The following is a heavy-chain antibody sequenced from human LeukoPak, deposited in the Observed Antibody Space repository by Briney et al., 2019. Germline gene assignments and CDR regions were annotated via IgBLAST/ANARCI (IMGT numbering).Heavy chain of an antibody. Sequence: PGGSLRLSCAASGFTFSSYGMHWVRQAPGKGLEWVSSISTSSSYIYYADSVKGRFTISRHNAKNSLYLQMNSLRAEDTAVYYCARDVVVVVATDSKFDYWGQGTLVTVSS. J-gene: IGHJ4*02. CDR2: ISTSSSYI. D-gene: IGHD2-15*01. CDR3: ARDVVVVVATDSKFDY. V-gene: IGHV3-21*01. CDR1: GFTFSSYG.